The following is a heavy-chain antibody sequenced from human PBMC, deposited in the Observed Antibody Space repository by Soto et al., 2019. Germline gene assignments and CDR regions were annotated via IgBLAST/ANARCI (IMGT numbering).Heavy chain of an antibody. Sequence: SVKVFCKASGGTFSSYAISWVRQAPGQGLEWMGGIIPIFGTANYAQKFQGRVTITADESTSTAYMELSSLRSEDTAVYYCASVNIRGGGGGTYYHYGMDVWGQGTTVTVSS. CDR1: GGTFSSYA. CDR2: IIPIFGTA. CDR3: ASVNIRGGGGGTYYHYGMDV. V-gene: IGHV1-69*13. D-gene: IGHD5-12*01. J-gene: IGHJ6*02.